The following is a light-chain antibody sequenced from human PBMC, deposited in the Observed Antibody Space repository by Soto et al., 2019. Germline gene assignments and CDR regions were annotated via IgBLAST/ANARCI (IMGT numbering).Light chain of an antibody. Sequence: QSVLTQPPSVSGAPGQRITISCTGSSSNIGAGYDVHWYQQLPGTAPKLLMYRNINRPSGVPDRFSGSKSGTSASLAITGLQAEDEADYYCQSYDSSLSGSLFGGGTKVTVL. V-gene: IGLV1-40*01. CDR3: QSYDSSLSGSL. CDR2: RNI. CDR1: SSNIGAGYD. J-gene: IGLJ2*01.